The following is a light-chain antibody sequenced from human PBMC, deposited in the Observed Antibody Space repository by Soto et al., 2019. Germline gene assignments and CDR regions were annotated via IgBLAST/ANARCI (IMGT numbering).Light chain of an antibody. Sequence: ALTQPISVSGSPGQSITISCAGNSNDIGSYDYVCWYQQHPGKAPRLLIHGVHNRSPGISGRLSASKSGLTASLTISGLLTDEEADYYCSSYTTSSTPSYFFGTGTKF. CDR1: SNDIGSYDY. CDR2: GVH. CDR3: SSYTTSSTPSYF. V-gene: IGLV2-14*01. J-gene: IGLJ1*01.